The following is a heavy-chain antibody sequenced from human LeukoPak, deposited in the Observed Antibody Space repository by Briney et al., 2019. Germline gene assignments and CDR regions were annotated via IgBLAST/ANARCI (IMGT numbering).Heavy chain of an antibody. Sequence: SETLSLTCTVSGGSISSGSYYWSWIRQPAGKGLEWIGRIYTSGSTNYNPSLKSRVTISVDTSKNQFSMKLSSVTAADTAVYYCARDGPALDPWGQGTLVTVSS. CDR1: GGSISSGSYY. CDR3: ARDGPALDP. J-gene: IGHJ5*02. V-gene: IGHV4-61*02. CDR2: IYTSGST.